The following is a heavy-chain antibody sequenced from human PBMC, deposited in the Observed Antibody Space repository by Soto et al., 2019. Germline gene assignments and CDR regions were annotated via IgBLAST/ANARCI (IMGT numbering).Heavy chain of an antibody. CDR3: ARGRRFLEWEDSFDI. Sequence: QVQLQQWGAGLLKPSETLSLTCAVYGGSFSGYYWSWIRQPPGKGLEWIGEINHSGSTNYNPSLKSRVTRSVDTSKNQFSLKLSSVTAADTAVYYCARGRRFLEWEDSFDIWGQGTMVTVSS. D-gene: IGHD3-3*01. CDR2: INHSGST. J-gene: IGHJ3*02. V-gene: IGHV4-34*01. CDR1: GGSFSGYY.